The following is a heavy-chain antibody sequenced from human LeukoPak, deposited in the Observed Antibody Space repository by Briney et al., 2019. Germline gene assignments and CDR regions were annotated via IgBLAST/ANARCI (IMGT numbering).Heavy chain of an antibody. D-gene: IGHD6-19*01. CDR3: AKDDWQWLPQGDDY. CDR2: ISGSGGST. J-gene: IGHJ4*02. CDR1: GFTFSSYA. V-gene: IGHV3-23*01. Sequence: GGSLRLSCAASGFTFSSYAMSWVRQAPGKGLEWDSAISGSGGSTYYADSVKGRFTISRDNSKNTLYLQMNSLRAEDTAVYYCAKDDWQWLPQGDDYWGQGTLVTVSS.